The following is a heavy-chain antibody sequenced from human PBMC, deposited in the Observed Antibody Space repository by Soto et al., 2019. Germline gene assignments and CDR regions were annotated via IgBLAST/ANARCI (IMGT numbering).Heavy chain of an antibody. J-gene: IGHJ5*02. V-gene: IGHV3-23*01. CDR3: ATSGRYCSGGSCYDWFDP. CDR2: ISGSGGST. Sequence: GGSLRLSCAASGFTFSSYAMSWVRQAPGKGLEWVSAISGSGGSTYYADSVKGRFTISRDNSKNTLYLQMNSLRAEDTAVYYCATSGRYCSGGSCYDWFDPWGQGTLVTVS. D-gene: IGHD2-15*01. CDR1: GFTFSSYA.